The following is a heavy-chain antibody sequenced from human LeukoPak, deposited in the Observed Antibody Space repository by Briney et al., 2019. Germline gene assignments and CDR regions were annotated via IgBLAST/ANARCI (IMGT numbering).Heavy chain of an antibody. Sequence: GASVEVSCKASGYTFTGYYMHWVRQAPGQGLEWMGWINPNSGGTNYAQKFQGRVTMTRDTSISTAYMELSRLRSDDTAVYYCARELGEQLWSLGYFDYWGQGTLVTVSS. J-gene: IGHJ4*02. CDR3: ARELGEQLWSLGYFDY. V-gene: IGHV1-2*02. CDR2: INPNSGGT. D-gene: IGHD5-18*01. CDR1: GYTFTGYY.